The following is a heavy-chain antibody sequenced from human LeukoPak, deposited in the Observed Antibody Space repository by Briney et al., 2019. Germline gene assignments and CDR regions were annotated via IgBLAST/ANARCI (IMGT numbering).Heavy chain of an antibody. CDR3: ARLNSSSIYYYGMDV. J-gene: IGHJ6*02. Sequence: SETLSLTCTVSGGSISSYYWSWIRQPPGKGLEWIGYIYYSGSTNYNPSLKSRVTISVDTSKNQFSLKLSSVTAEDTAVYYCARLNSSSIYYYGMDVWGQGTTVTVSS. CDR1: GGSISSYY. CDR2: IYYSGST. D-gene: IGHD6-13*01. V-gene: IGHV4-59*08.